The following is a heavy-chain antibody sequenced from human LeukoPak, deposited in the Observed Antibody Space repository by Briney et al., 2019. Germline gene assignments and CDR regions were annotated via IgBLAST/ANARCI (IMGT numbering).Heavy chain of an antibody. V-gene: IGHV4-38-2*02. D-gene: IGHD6-19*01. CDR2: IYHSGST. J-gene: IGHJ4*02. CDR1: GYSIRSGYY. Sequence: PSETLSLTCTVSGYSIRSGYYWGWVRQPPGKGLEWIGSIYHSGSTYYNPSLKSRGTISVDTSKNQFSLKLSSVTAADTAVYYCASPRVSGWFEEYYFDYWGQGTLVAVSS. CDR3: ASPRVSGWFEEYYFDY.